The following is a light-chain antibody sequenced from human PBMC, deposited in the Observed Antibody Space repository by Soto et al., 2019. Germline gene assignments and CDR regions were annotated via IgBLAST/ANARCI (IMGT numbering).Light chain of an antibody. CDR2: GNN. CDR3: QSYASSLDPRYV. CDR1: SSNIGAGYD. Sequence: HSVLTQPPSVSCAPGQRVTISCTWSSSNIGAGYDVHWYQHRPGTAPRLLIFGNNRRPSGVPVPDRFSGSKSGTSASLAITGLQAEDAGDYYCQSYASSLDPRYVFGHGTKVTV. V-gene: IGLV1-40*01. J-gene: IGLJ1*01.